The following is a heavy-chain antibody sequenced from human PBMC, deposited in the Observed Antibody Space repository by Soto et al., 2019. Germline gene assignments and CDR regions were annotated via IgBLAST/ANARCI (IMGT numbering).Heavy chain of an antibody. CDR2: INHSGST. V-gene: IGHV4-34*01. CDR1: GGSFSGYY. CDR3: ARDFFDSSDYTTNWFDP. J-gene: IGHJ5*02. D-gene: IGHD3-22*01. Sequence: PSETLSLTCAVYGGSFSGYYWSWIRQPPGKGLEWIGEINHSGSTNYNPSLKSRVTISVDTSKNQFSLKLTSVTAADAALYYCARDFFDSSDYTTNWFDPWGQGTLGTVSS.